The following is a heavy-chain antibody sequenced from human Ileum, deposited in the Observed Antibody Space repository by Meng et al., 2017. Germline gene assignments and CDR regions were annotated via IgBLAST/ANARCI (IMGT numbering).Heavy chain of an antibody. CDR3: AKDFSSSPGDY. CDR1: GLTFSSYW. D-gene: IGHD2/OR15-2a*01. V-gene: IGHV3-74*01. Sequence: EVQLVESGGGLVQPGGSLRLSCAASGLTFSSYWMHWVRQVPGKGLVWVSRIRYDGSRTGYADSVKGRFTISRDNAKNTVYLQMNSLRAEDTAIYYCAKDFSSSPGDYWGQGTLVTVSS. CDR2: IRYDGSRT. J-gene: IGHJ4*02.